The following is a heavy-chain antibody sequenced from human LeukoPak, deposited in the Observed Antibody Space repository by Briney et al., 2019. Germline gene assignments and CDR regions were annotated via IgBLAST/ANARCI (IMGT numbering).Heavy chain of an antibody. J-gene: IGHJ6*02. Sequence: PSETLSLTCAVYGGSFSDYYWIRQPPRKGLEWIGEINHSGSTNYNPSLKSRVTISVDTSKNQFSLKLNSVTAADTAEYYCARAVHPQRVPVKDAYGLDVWGQGTTVTVSS. CDR2: INHSGST. CDR1: GGSFSDYY. V-gene: IGHV4-34*01. D-gene: IGHD2-8*02. CDR3: ARAVHPQRVPVKDAYGLDV.